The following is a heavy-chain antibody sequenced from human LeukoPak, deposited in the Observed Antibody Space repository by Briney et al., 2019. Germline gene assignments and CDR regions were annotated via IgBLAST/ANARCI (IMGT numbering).Heavy chain of an antibody. J-gene: IGHJ5*02. CDR1: GFSLSTSGVG. CDR2: IYWNDDK. V-gene: IGHV2-5*01. D-gene: IGHD3-22*01. Sequence: SGPTLVNPTQTLTLTCTFSGFSLSTSGVGVGWIRQPPGKALEWLALIYWNDDKRYSPSLKSRLTITKDTSKNQVVLTMTNMDPVDTATYYCAHSSRSVHYDSSGQTPYNWFDPWGQGTLVTVSS. CDR3: AHSSRSVHYDSSGQTPYNWFDP.